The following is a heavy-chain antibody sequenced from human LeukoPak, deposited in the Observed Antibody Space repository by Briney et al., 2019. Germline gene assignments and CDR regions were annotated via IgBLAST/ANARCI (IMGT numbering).Heavy chain of an antibody. J-gene: IGHJ4*02. CDR1: GFTFNTFA. CDR2: ISYDGDKQ. Sequence: GGSLRLSCAATGFTFNTFAMHWVRQAPGKGLEWLGLISYDGDKQIYPASVKGRFSFSRDNSNNTLYLQMNKLRPEDTALYYCAREYDSSGYYYFRGIYFDYWGQGTLVTVSS. V-gene: IGHV3-30-3*01. CDR3: AREYDSSGYYYFRGIYFDY. D-gene: IGHD3-22*01.